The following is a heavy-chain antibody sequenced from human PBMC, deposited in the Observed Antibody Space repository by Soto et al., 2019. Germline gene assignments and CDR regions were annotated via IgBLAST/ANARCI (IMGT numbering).Heavy chain of an antibody. D-gene: IGHD3-10*01. V-gene: IGHV3-23*01. CDR3: AKARATYYYGSGPFDY. CDR1: GFTFSSYA. Sequence: EVQLLESGGGLVQPGGSLRLSCAASGFTFSSYAMNWVRQAPGKGLEWVSAISGSGGSTYYADSVKDRFTISRDNSKNTLYLQMNSLRAEDTAVYYCAKARATYYYGSGPFDYWGQGTLVTVSS. CDR2: ISGSGGST. J-gene: IGHJ4*02.